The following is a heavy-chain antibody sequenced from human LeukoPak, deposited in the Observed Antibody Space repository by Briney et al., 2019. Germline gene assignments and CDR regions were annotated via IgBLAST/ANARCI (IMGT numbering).Heavy chain of an antibody. CDR3: AKDLVDDGYHQTGPFDY. Sequence: GGSLRVSCAASGFTFSSYAMSWVRQAPGNGLEWVSAISGSGGSTYYADSVKGRFTISRDNSKNTLYLQMNSLRAEDTAVYYCAKDLVDDGYHQTGPFDYWGQGTLVTVSS. J-gene: IGHJ4*02. CDR2: ISGSGGST. V-gene: IGHV3-23*01. CDR1: GFTFSSYA. D-gene: IGHD5-24*01.